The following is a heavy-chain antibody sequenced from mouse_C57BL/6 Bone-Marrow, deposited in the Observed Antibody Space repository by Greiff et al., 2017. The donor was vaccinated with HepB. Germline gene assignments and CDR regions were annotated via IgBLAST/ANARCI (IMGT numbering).Heavy chain of an antibody. D-gene: IGHD1-1*01. CDR1: GFTFSDFY. CDR2: SRNKANDYTT. J-gene: IGHJ1*03. V-gene: IGHV7-1*01. Sequence: EVKLMESGGGLVQSGRSLRLSCATSGFTFSDFYMEWVRQAPGKGLEWIAASRNKANDYTTEYSASVKGRLIVSRDTSQSILYLQMNALRAEDTAIYYCARENYYGSSYDWYFDVWGTGTTVTVSS. CDR3: ARENYYGSSYDWYFDV.